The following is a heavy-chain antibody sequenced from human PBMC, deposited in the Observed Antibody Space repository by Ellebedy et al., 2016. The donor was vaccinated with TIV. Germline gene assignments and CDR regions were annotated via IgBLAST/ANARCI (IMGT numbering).Heavy chain of an antibody. CDR2: VNTHKGNT. CDR3: TRDDRFSGTWYSAYFQY. V-gene: IGHV1-18*01. CDR1: GFTFTTYG. J-gene: IGHJ1*01. D-gene: IGHD1-26*01. Sequence: ASVKVSCXTSGFTFTTYGFSWVRQGPGQGLEWMGWVNTHKGNTNYAPKFRGRLTLTIDTSTSTAYMELRSLGSDDTAVYYCTRDDRFSGTWYSAYFQYWGQGTLVTVSS.